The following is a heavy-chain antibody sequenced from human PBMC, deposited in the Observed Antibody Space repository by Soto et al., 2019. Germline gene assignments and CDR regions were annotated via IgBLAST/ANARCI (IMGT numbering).Heavy chain of an antibody. V-gene: IGHV3-30*18. D-gene: IGHD1-26*01. J-gene: IGHJ4*02. CDR3: AKALEGSSYYVPDD. CDR2: ISNDGSEK. Sequence: QVQLLDSGGGVVQPGRSLRLTCVASGFTFSDYGMHWVRQAPGKGLEWVAVISNDGSEKYYADSLKDRFTISRDNSVNTLYLEVNSLTTEDTAVYYCAKALEGSSYYVPDDWGQGTLVTVSS. CDR1: GFTFSDYG.